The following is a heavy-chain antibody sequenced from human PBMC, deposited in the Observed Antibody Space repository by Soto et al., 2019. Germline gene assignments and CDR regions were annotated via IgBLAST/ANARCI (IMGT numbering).Heavy chain of an antibody. J-gene: IGHJ4*02. CDR3: ARSYDILTGRPFSY. CDR2: INAGKGNT. D-gene: IGHD3-9*01. Sequence: ASVKVSCKASGCTFTSYAMHWVRHAPGQRLEWMGWINAGKGNTKYSQKFQGRVTITRDTSASTAYMELSSLRSEDTAVYYCARSYDILTGRPFSYWGQGTLVTVS. V-gene: IGHV1-3*01. CDR1: GCTFTSYA.